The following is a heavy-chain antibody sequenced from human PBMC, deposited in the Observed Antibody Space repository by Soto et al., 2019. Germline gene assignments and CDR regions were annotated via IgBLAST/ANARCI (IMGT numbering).Heavy chain of an antibody. Sequence: GGFLRLACAASGFTFTNYWMCWVRQALGKGPEWVASIKRDGSEEKYVDSVKGRFTISRDNAKTSLYLQMNSLRAEDTALYYCAKHRLAAAWFAFDTWGQGTMVTVSS. CDR2: IKRDGSEE. CDR3: AKHRLAAAWFAFDT. D-gene: IGHD6-13*01. V-gene: IGHV3-7*03. CDR1: GFTFTNYW. J-gene: IGHJ3*02.